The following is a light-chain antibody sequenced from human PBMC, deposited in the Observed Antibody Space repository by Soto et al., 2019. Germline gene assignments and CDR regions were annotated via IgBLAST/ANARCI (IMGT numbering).Light chain of an antibody. V-gene: IGKV2D-29*01. Sequence: DVMMTQTPLSLSVTPGQPASISCKSSQSLLHSDGKTYLYWYLQKAGQPPKLLIYEVSNRFSGVPDRFSGSGSGTDFTLQLSRVEAEHVGLYYCMQSLHLPITFGQGTRLEIK. CDR1: QSLLHSDGKTY. CDR2: EVS. J-gene: IGKJ5*01. CDR3: MQSLHLPIT.